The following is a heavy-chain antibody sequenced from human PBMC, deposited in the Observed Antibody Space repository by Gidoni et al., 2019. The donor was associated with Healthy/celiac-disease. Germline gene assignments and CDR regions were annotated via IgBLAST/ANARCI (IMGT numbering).Heavy chain of an antibody. Sequence: EVQLVESGGGLVQPGGSLRLSCAASGFTVSSNYMSWVRQAPGKGLEWVSVIYSGGSTYYADSVKGRFTISRDNSKNTLYLQMNSLRAEDTAVYYCARATYGDYGGWDYWGQGTLVTVSS. CDR1: GFTVSSNY. V-gene: IGHV3-66*01. J-gene: IGHJ4*02. D-gene: IGHD4-17*01. CDR3: ARATYGDYGGWDY. CDR2: IYSGGST.